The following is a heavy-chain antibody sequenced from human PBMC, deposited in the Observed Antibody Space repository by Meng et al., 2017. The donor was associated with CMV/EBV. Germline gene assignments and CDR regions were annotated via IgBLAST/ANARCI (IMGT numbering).Heavy chain of an antibody. J-gene: IGHJ6*02. CDR2: ISSSSSYI. D-gene: IGHD2-2*01. V-gene: IGHV3-21*01. CDR3: ARTRGGYGMDV. CDR1: GFTFSSYS. Sequence: GGSLRLSRAASGFTFSSYSMNWVRQAPGKGLEWVSSISSSSSYIYYADSVKGRFTISRDNAKNSLYLQMNSLRAEDTAVYYCARTRGGYGMDVWGQGTTVTVSS.